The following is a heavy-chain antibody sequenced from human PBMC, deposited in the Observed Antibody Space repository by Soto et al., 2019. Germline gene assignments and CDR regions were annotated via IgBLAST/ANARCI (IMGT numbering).Heavy chain of an antibody. V-gene: IGHV3-30*18. D-gene: IGHD2-15*01. CDR1: GFTFSSYC. CDR3: AKEEDIVVVVAAKSPFDI. CDR2: ISYDGSNK. J-gene: IGHJ3*02. Sequence: GGSLRLSCAASGFTFSSYCMHWVRQAPSKGLEWVAVISYDGSNKYYADSVKGRFTISRDNSKNTLYLQMNSLRAEDTAVYYCAKEEDIVVVVAAKSPFDIWGQGTMVTVSS.